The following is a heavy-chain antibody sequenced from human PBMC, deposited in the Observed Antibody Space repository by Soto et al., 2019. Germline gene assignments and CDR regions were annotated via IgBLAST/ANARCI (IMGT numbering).Heavy chain of an antibody. V-gene: IGHV4-30-4*01. CDR2: ISSIGST. D-gene: IGHD3-9*01. J-gene: IGHJ6*02. Sequence: QVQLQESGPGLVKPSQTLSLTCTVSGGSISSGDYFWSWIRQSPGKGLECIGYISSIGSTYYNPSIKSRVSVSRDTSKNQFSLKLSSVTTTDTAVYYCARGLVIRPYYYHGMDVWGQGTTVTVSS. CDR3: ARGLVIRPYYYHGMDV. CDR1: GGSISSGDYF.